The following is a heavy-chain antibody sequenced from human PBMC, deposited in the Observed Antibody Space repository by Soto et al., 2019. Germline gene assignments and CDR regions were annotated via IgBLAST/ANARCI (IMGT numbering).Heavy chain of an antibody. Sequence: QVQLVQSGAEVKKTGSSVKVSCKISGGIFSRHAIDWVRQAPGQGLEWMGGIVPKRGTVIDAQNFQSRVTISADELPKTSYLYLSGLTFEDTAVYYCARPRAYDYESHGYYGHQFDDWGQGTLVTVSS. V-gene: IGHV1-69*01. J-gene: IGHJ5*02. D-gene: IGHD3-22*01. CDR1: GGIFSRHA. CDR3: ARPRAYDYESHGYYGHQFDD. CDR2: IVPKRGTV.